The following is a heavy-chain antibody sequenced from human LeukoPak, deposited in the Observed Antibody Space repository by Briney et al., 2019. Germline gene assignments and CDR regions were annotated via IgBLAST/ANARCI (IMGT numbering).Heavy chain of an antibody. Sequence: PSETLSLTCTVSGDSISSYYWSWVRQSPGKGLEWIGCLYHSGSTKYNPSFESRVAISVDTSKHQLFLNLRSLTPADTAVYYCARGPHNDAHFDMDVWGKGTTVTVSS. CDR3: ARGPHNDAHFDMDV. V-gene: IGHV4-59*01. CDR2: LYHSGST. D-gene: IGHD2/OR15-2a*01. J-gene: IGHJ6*03. CDR1: GDSISSYY.